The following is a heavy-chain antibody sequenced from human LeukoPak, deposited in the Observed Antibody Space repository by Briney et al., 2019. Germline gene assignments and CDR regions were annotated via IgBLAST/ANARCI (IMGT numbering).Heavy chain of an antibody. D-gene: IGHD3-22*01. CDR3: AHSDHYYDSSGYYASFDY. CDR1: GYSINSDYY. J-gene: IGHJ4*02. CDR2: IYWNDDK. Sequence: TLSLTCAVSGYSINSDYYWGWIRQPPGKALEWLALIYWNDDKRYSPSLKSRLTITKDTSKNQVVLTMTNMDPVDTATYYCAHSDHYYDSSGYYASFDYWGQGTLVTVSS. V-gene: IGHV2-5*01.